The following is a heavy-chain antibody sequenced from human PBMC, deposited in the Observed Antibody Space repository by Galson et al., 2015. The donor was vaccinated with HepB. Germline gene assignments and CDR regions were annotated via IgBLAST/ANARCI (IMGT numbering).Heavy chain of an antibody. CDR3: ARAGGYSYGYPYYFDY. J-gene: IGHJ4*02. D-gene: IGHD5-18*01. Sequence: SLRLSCAASGFTVSSNYMSWVRQAPGKGLEWVSVIYSGGSTYYADSVKGRFTISRDNSKNTLYLQMNSLRAEDTAVYYCARAGGYSYGYPYYFDYWGQGTLVTVSS. CDR1: GFTVSSNY. CDR2: IYSGGST. V-gene: IGHV3-53*01.